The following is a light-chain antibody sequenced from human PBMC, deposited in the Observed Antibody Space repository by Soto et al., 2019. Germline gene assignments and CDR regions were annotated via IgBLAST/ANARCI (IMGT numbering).Light chain of an antibody. CDR3: QQYNNWPPYT. Sequence: EIVMTQSPATLSVSPGERATLSCRASQSVSSNLAWYQQKPGQAPRLLIYGASTRATGIPARFSGSGSGTEFNLTISILQSEDFAVYYCQQYNNWPPYTFGQGTKLEIK. J-gene: IGKJ2*01. V-gene: IGKV3-15*01. CDR1: QSVSSN. CDR2: GAS.